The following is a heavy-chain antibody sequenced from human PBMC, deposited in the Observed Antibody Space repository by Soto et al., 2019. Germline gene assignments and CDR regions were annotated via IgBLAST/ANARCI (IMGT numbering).Heavy chain of an antibody. V-gene: IGHV3-20*04. Sequence: GGSLRLSCAASGFTFDDYGMSWVRQAPGKGLEWVSGINWNGGSTGYADYVKGRFTISRDNAKNSLYLQMNSLRAEDTALYYCARRKDIVVVPAANYYYYGMDVWGQGTTVTVSS. J-gene: IGHJ6*02. CDR2: INWNGGST. CDR3: ARRKDIVVVPAANYYYYGMDV. CDR1: GFTFDDYG. D-gene: IGHD2-2*01.